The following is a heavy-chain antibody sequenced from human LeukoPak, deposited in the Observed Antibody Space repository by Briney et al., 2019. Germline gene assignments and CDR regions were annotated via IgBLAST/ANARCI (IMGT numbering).Heavy chain of an antibody. Sequence: SETLSLTCTVSGDSIINYYWNWIRQPPGKGLEWIGYISDSGSTNYNPSLMSRVTISVDTSKNQFSLKLNSVTAADTAVYYCARQAYDSIGFYDYWGQGTLVTVSS. V-gene: IGHV4-59*01. CDR3: ARQAYDSIGFYDY. CDR2: ISDSGST. CDR1: GDSIINYY. D-gene: IGHD3-22*01. J-gene: IGHJ4*02.